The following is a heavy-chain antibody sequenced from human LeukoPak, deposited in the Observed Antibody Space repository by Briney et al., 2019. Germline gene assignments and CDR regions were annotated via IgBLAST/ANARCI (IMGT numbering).Heavy chain of an antibody. V-gene: IGHV4-59*08. D-gene: IGHD2-2*01. CDR3: ARHGPLDRVKTSCSYEH. CDR2: IYYSGPT. J-gene: IGHJ4*02. Sequence: SETLSLTCSVSGGSISGYYWSWVRQPPGKELEWIGYIYYSGPTSYNPSLKSRVSISVDTSRNQVSLRLISVTAADTAVYYCARHGPLDRVKTSCSYEHWGQGTLVTASS. CDR1: GGSISGYY.